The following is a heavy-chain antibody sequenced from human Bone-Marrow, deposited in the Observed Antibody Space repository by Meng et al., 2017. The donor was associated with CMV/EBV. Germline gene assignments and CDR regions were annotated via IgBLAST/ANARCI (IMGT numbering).Heavy chain of an antibody. J-gene: IGHJ4*02. CDR1: GYTFTSYG. CDR3: ARMPKVFDSSSLGGDY. Sequence: ASVKVSCKASGYTFTSYGISWVRQAPGQGLEWMGWISAYNGNTNYAQKLQGRVTMTTDTSTSTAYMELRSLRSDDTAVYYCARMPKVFDSSSLGGDYWGQGTLVTVSS. D-gene: IGHD6-6*01. V-gene: IGHV1-18*01. CDR2: ISAYNGNT.